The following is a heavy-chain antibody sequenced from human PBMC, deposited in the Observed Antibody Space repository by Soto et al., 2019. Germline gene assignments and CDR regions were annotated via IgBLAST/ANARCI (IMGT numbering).Heavy chain of an antibody. CDR3: AKGRRYSSSSWFDT. CDR2: ISGSGDPT. V-gene: IGHV3-11*01. Sequence: QVQLVESGGGLVKPGGSLRLSCVASGFIFGDYYLAWIRQAPGKGLEWISYISGSGDPTYHADSIKGRFTMSRDNAKNSVFLQLNSLRVEDTAVYYCAKGRRYSSSSWFDTWGQGILVTVSS. D-gene: IGHD6-6*01. J-gene: IGHJ5*02. CDR1: GFIFGDYY.